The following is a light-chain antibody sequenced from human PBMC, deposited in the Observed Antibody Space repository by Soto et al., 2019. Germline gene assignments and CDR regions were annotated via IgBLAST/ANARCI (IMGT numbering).Light chain of an antibody. Sequence: EIVLTQSPGTLSLSPGERATLSCRASQSISNNYLAWYQQTPGQAPRLLIYDASNRAAGIPDRFSGSGSATDFTLTISRLEPEDFGVYHCQQYGGSPRTFGQGTKVEIK. CDR1: QSISNNY. V-gene: IGKV3-20*01. CDR3: QQYGGSPRT. CDR2: DAS. J-gene: IGKJ1*01.